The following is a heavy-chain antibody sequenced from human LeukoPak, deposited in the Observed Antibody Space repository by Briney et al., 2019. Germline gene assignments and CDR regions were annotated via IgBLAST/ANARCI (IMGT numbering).Heavy chain of an antibody. CDR3: ATEGVYNSPFDP. J-gene: IGHJ5*02. CDR2: MYRGGRR. D-gene: IGHD1-1*01. CDR1: GFIFSNNF. Sequence: GGSLRLSCAARGFIFSNNFMSGGGQAPGKGREGGGVMYRGGRRDDSDSVTGGCTISRENSKNPLSLQIDSLSVEDTAIYYCATEGVYNSPFDPWGRGTLVTASS. V-gene: IGHV3-53*01.